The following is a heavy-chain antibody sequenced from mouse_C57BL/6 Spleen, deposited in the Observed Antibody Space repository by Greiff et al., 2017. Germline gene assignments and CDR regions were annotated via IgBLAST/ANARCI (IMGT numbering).Heavy chain of an antibody. J-gene: IGHJ3*01. V-gene: IGHV1-62-2*01. CDR3: ARHEGLIYGCSPWFAY. Sequence: QVQLKQSGAELVKPGASVKLSCKASGYTFTEYTIHWVKQRPGKGLEWIGWIYPGSGSIKYNEKFTDKATLTASKSSSTVYMELSILTSEASAVYFCARHEGLIYGCSPWFAYWGQGTLVTVSA. D-gene: IGHD2-2*01. CDR1: GYTFTEYT. CDR2: IYPGSGSI.